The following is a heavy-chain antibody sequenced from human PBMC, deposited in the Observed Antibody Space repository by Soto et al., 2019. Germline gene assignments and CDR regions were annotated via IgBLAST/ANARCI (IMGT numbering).Heavy chain of an antibody. V-gene: IGHV5-51*01. CDR2: IYPGDSTT. CDR1: GYSFYNYW. D-gene: IGHD1-20*01. J-gene: IGHJ4*02. Sequence: ASLKISCRGCGYSFYNYWIGWARQMPGKGLEWMGIIYPGDSTTTYSPSWQGQVTFSADKSIDTAYLQWTSLKASDTAIYYCESLSTNNFPLYWGQGTQVTVSS. CDR3: ESLSTNNFPLY.